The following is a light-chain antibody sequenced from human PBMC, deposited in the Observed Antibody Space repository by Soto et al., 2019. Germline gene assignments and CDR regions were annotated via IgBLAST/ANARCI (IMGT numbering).Light chain of an antibody. J-gene: IGKJ1*01. CDR2: AAS. CDR3: QQYNNWPWT. V-gene: IGKV3-15*01. Sequence: ERVMSLSPAPPSPSPGERATLSRSASQSVSSDLAWYQQKPGQAPRLLIYAASTRATGIPARFSGSGSGTEFTLTFSSLQSEDFAVYYCQQYNNWPWTFGQGTKVDIK. CDR1: QSVSSD.